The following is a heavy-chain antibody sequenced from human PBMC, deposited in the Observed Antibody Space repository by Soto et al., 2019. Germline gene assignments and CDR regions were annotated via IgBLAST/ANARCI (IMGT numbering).Heavy chain of an antibody. CDR3: ARDPSYYGMDV. J-gene: IGHJ6*02. CDR2: IYYTGNT. V-gene: IGHV4-39*02. CDR1: GGSIRSSDYY. Sequence: PSETLSLTCSVSGGSIRSSDYYWGWIRQPPGKGLEWIGTIYYTGNTYYNPSLRSRVTISIDTFKNQFSLKLSSVTAADTAVYYCARDPSYYGMDVWG.